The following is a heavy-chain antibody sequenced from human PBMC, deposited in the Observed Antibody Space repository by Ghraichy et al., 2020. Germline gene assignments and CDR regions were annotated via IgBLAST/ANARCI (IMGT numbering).Heavy chain of an antibody. Sequence: SETLSLTCTVSGGSISSSSYYWGWIRQPPGKGLEWIGSIYYSGSTYYNPSLKSRVTISVDTSKNQFSLKLSSVTAADTAVYYCATLAGWHSPASPWYWGQGTLVTVSS. CDR3: ATLAGWHSPASPWY. J-gene: IGHJ4*02. CDR2: IYYSGST. V-gene: IGHV4-39*07. D-gene: IGHD5-24*01. CDR1: GGSISSSSYY.